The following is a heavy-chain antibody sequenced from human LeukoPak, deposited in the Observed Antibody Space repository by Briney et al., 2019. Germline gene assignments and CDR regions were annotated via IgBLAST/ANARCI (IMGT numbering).Heavy chain of an antibody. CDR2: ISYDGSNK. Sequence: GGSLRLSCAASGFTFSSYAMHWVRQAPGKGLEWVAVISYDGSNKYYADSVKGRFTISRDNSKNTLYLQMNSLRAEDTAVYYCERDDCTNGVCYGYFDYWGQATLVTVSP. CDR3: ERDDCTNGVCYGYFDY. J-gene: IGHJ4*02. D-gene: IGHD2-8*01. CDR1: GFTFSSYA. V-gene: IGHV3-30*04.